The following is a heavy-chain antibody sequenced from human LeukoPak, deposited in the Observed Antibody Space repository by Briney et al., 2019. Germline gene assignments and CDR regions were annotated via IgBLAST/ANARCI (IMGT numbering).Heavy chain of an antibody. CDR2: ISYSGST. V-gene: IGHV4-59*01. CDR1: GGSISSYY. J-gene: IGHJ5*02. Sequence: SETLSLTCTVSGGSISSYYWSWIRQPPGKGLEWIGYISYSGSTNFNPYLKSRVTISVDKSKNQFSLKLSSVTAADTAVYYCAREGTAGTNLNWFDPWGQGTLVTVSS. CDR3: AREGTAGTNLNWFDP. D-gene: IGHD1-1*01.